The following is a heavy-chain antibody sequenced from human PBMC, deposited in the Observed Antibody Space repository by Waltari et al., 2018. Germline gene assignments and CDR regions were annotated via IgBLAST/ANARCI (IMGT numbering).Heavy chain of an antibody. Sequence: VQLVESGGGVVQPGRSLRLSCAASGFTFRSNYIRWVRQAPGKGLEWVSVIYSGGSTYYADSVKGRFTISRDNSKNTLYLQMNSLRAEDTAVYYCATYSSSSERVEDYWGQGTLVTVSS. CDR1: GFTFRSNY. CDR2: IYSGGST. V-gene: IGHV3-66*01. CDR3: ATYSSSSERVEDY. J-gene: IGHJ4*02. D-gene: IGHD6-6*01.